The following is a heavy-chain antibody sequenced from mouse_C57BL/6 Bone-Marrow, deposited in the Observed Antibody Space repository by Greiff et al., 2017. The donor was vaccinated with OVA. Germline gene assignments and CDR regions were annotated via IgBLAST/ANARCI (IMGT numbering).Heavy chain of an antibody. D-gene: IGHD1-1*01. J-gene: IGHJ1*03. CDR1: GYTFTSYW. CDR3: ARETTVVDWYFDV. V-gene: IGHV1-69*01. Sequence: QVQLQQPGAELVMPGASVKLSCKASGYTFTSYWMHWVKQRPGQGLEWIGEIDPSDSYTNYNQKFKGKSTLTVDKSSSTAYMQLISLTSEDSAVYYCARETTVVDWYFDVWGTGTTVTVSS. CDR2: IDPSDSYT.